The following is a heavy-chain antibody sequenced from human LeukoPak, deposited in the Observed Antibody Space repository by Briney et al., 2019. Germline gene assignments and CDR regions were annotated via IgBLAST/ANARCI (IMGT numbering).Heavy chain of an antibody. D-gene: IGHD3-10*01. V-gene: IGHV4-59*01. J-gene: IGHJ6*02. CDR2: IYYSGST. CDR1: GGSISSYY. Sequence: SETLSLTCTVSGGSISSYYWSWIRQPPGKGLEWIGYIYYSGSTNYNPSLKSRVTISVDTSKNQFSLKLSSVTAADTAVYYCARDRTTYYYGSMDVWGQGTTVTVSS. CDR3: ARDRTTYYYGSMDV.